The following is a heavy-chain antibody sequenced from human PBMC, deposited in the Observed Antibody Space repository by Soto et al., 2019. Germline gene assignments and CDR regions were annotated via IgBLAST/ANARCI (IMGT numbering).Heavy chain of an antibody. CDR2: IVVGSGNT. Sequence: SVKVSCKASGFTFTSSAVQWVRQARGQRLEWIGWIVVGSGNTNYAQKFQERVTITRDMSTSTAYMELSSLRSEDAAVYYCAANYGRSYDILTGYSYWGQGTLVTVSS. CDR1: GFTFTSSA. J-gene: IGHJ4*02. CDR3: AANYGRSYDILTGYSY. V-gene: IGHV1-58*01. D-gene: IGHD3-9*01.